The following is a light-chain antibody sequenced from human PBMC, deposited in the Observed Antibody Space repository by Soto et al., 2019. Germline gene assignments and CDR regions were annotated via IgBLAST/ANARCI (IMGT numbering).Light chain of an antibody. CDR2: DNS. J-gene: IGKJ1*01. CDR3: QHYSNWPPWT. CDR1: QTISSW. Sequence: DIQMTQSPSTLSASVGDSVTITCRASQTISSWLAWYQQKPGKAPKLLIYDNSNLQSGVPSRFSGSGSGTEFTLTISSLQSEDFAVYYCQHYSNWPPWTFGRGTKV. V-gene: IGKV1-5*01.